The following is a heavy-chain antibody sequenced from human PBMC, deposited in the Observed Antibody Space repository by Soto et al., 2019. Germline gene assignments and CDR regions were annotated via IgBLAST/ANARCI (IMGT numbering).Heavy chain of an antibody. CDR2: IKQDGSET. Sequence: EVQLVESGGGLVQPGGSLRLSCAASGFSFSSYWMSWVRQAPGKGLEWVANIKQDGSETDYVQSVKGRFTISRDNARNSLYLQLSSLRVEDTAVYYCAREGEPYSSGCRKCGAYDFWGQGNLVAVSS. CDR3: AREGEPYSSGCRKCGAYDF. D-gene: IGHD6-19*01. V-gene: IGHV3-7*01. J-gene: IGHJ4*02. CDR1: GFSFSSYW.